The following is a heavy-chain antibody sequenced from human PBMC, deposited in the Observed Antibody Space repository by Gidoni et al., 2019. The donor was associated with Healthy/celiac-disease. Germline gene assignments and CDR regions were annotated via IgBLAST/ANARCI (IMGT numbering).Heavy chain of an antibody. D-gene: IGHD2-8*01. CDR1: GGSISSYY. CDR2: IYYSGST. V-gene: IGHV4-59*01. CDR3: ARESGARMGYYYYGMDV. Sequence: QVQLQESGPGLVKPSETLSLTCTVSGGSISSYYWSWIRQPPGKGLEWIGYIYYSGSTNYNPSLKSRVTISVDTSKNQFSLKLSSVTAADTAVYYCARESGARMGYYYYGMDVWGQGTTVTVSS. J-gene: IGHJ6*02.